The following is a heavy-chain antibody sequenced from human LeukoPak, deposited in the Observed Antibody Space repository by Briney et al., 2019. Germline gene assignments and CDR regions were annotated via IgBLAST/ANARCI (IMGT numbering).Heavy chain of an antibody. D-gene: IGHD2-21*02. CDR3: AIAYCGGDCYWPLYYYGMDV. CDR2: MNPNSGNT. V-gene: IGHV1-8*01. CDR1: GYTFTSYD. Sequence: ASVKVSCTASGYTFTSYDINWVRQATGQGLEWMGWMNPNSGNTGYAQKFQGRVTMTRNTSISTAYMELSSLRSEDTAVYYCAIAYCGGDCYWPLYYYGMDVWGQGTTVTVSS. J-gene: IGHJ6*02.